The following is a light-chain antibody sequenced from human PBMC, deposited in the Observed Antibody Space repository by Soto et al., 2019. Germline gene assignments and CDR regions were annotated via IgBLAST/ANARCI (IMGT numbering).Light chain of an antibody. Sequence: DIQMTQSPSSLSASVGNRVIITCRASQDISNYLAWYQQKPGKVPKLLIYGAVTLQSGVPSRFSGSGSRTDFTLTISSLQPEDVATYYCQKHNSAPLFGGGTKVEIK. CDR2: GAV. V-gene: IGKV1-27*01. CDR3: QKHNSAPL. CDR1: QDISNY. J-gene: IGKJ4*01.